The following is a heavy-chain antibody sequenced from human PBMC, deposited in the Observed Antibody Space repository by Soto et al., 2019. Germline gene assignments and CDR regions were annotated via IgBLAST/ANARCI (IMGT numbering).Heavy chain of an antibody. J-gene: IGHJ3*02. D-gene: IGHD4-17*01. V-gene: IGHV3-23*01. CDR2: ISGSGGST. CDR3: AKEVIPVPITFYGGYAGDAFDI. CDR1: GFTFSSYA. Sequence: EVQLLESGGGLVQPGGSLRLSCAASGFTFSSYAMSWVRQAPGKGLEWVSAISGSGGSTYYADSVKGRFTISRDNSKNTLYLQMNSLRAEDTAVYYCAKEVIPVPITFYGGYAGDAFDIWGQGTMVTVSS.